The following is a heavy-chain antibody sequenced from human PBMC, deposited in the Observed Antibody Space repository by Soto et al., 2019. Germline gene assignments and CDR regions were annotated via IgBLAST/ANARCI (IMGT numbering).Heavy chain of an antibody. Sequence: QVQLQESGPGLVKPSQTLFLTCTVSGGSISSGDYYWSWIRQPPGKGLEWIGYIYYSGSTYYNPSLKSRVTISVDTSKNQFSLKLSSVTAADTAVYYCARDSGYYDSSGYSTLFGYWGQGTLVTVSS. CDR3: ARDSGYYDSSGYSTLFGY. CDR2: IYYSGST. D-gene: IGHD3-22*01. CDR1: GGSISSGDYY. V-gene: IGHV4-30-4*01. J-gene: IGHJ4*02.